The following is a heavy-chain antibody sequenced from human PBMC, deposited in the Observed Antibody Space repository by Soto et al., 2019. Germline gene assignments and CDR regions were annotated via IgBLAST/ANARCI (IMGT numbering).Heavy chain of an antibody. CDR3: AKDRGLYYQDTTGYQDY. Sequence: QVQLVESGGGMVQPGRSLRLSCAASGLTFSSYGMHWVRQAPGKGLEWVALISNDGSNKYYADSVKGRFTISRDNSKRTLYLQMNSMRAEDAAVYYCAKDRGLYYQDTTGYQDYWGQGTLVTVSS. D-gene: IGHD3-22*01. CDR1: GLTFSSYG. CDR2: ISNDGSNK. V-gene: IGHV3-30*18. J-gene: IGHJ4*02.